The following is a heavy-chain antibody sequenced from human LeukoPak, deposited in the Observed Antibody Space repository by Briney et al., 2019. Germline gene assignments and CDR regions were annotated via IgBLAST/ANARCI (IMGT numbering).Heavy chain of an antibody. V-gene: IGHV3-15*01. CDR3: TTDPRD. J-gene: IGHJ1*01. CDR2: IKSKTDGGTA. CDR1: GFTFRHAW. Sequence: GCLRLSCAASGFTFRHAWMSWVRQAPGKGLEWVARIKSKTDGGTADYVAPVKGRFTISRDDSKNTLYLQMDSLTFEDTALYYCTTDPRDWGQGTLVTVSS.